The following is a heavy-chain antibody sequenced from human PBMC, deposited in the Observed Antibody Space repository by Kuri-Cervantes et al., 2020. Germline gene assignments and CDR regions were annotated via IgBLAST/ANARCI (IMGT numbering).Heavy chain of an antibody. D-gene: IGHD5-12*01. CDR2: IYSDGNT. J-gene: IGHJ6*03. CDR3: AREERTLAKTYYYYYYMDV. CDR1: GGSISSYF. Sequence: SETLSLTCTVSGGSISSYFWNWIRQSPAKGLEWIGYIYSDGNTIYNPSLKSRATISIDTSKNQFSLKLSSVTAADTAVYYCAREERTLAKTYYYYYYMDVWGKGTTVTVSS. V-gene: IGHV4-59*01.